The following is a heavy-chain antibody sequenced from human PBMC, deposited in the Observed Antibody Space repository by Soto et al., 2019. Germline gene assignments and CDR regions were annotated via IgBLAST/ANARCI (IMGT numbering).Heavy chain of an antibody. D-gene: IGHD2-8*01. CDR3: ARGPTMVSHNWYFDL. CDR1: GDTFNSYA. V-gene: IGHV1-69*01. J-gene: IGHJ2*01. Sequence: QVQLVQSGAEVKKPGSSVKVSCKASGDTFNSYAFSWVRQAPGQGLEWMGGIIPIFHTAKYAQKFQGRVTVTADVSTSTVYMELSGLRSADTAVYDCARGPTMVSHNWYFDLWGHGTLVTVSS. CDR2: IIPIFHTA.